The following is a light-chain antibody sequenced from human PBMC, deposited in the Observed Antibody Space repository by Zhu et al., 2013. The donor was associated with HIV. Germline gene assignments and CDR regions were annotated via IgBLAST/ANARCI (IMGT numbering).Light chain of an antibody. CDR1: SSDVGGYNY. CDR3: SSFAGNILFV. CDR2: EVT. Sequence: QSALTQPASVSGSPGQSITISCTGTSSDVGGYNYVSWYQQHPGKAPKLMIYEVTKRPSGVPDRFSGSKSGNTASLTVSGLQAEDEADYYCSSFAGNILFVFGTGTKVTVL. J-gene: IGLJ1*01. V-gene: IGLV2-8*01.